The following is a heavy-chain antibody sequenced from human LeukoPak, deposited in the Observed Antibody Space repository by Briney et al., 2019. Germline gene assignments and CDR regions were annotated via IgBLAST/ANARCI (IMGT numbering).Heavy chain of an antibody. J-gene: IGHJ3*02. CDR3: ARRSVVPAAINAFDI. Sequence: SETLSLTCTVSGGSISSSSYYWGWIRQPPGKGLEWIGSIYYSGSTYYNPSLKSRVTISVDTSKNQFSLKLSSVTAADTAVYYCARRSVVPAAINAFDIWGQGTMVTVSS. V-gene: IGHV4-39*01. CDR1: GGSISSSSYY. CDR2: IYYSGST. D-gene: IGHD2-2*02.